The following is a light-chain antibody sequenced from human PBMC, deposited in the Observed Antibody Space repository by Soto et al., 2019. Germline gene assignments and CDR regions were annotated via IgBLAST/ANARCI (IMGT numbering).Light chain of an antibody. J-gene: IGKJ2*01. V-gene: IGKV3-20*01. CDR2: RAS. Sequence: EVVLTQSPGTLSLSPGDIATLSCRAIQSVRSSYLAWYQQKPGQATRLLIYRASNRDTGSPDRLSGSGSGTDFTLTISRLEPEDVAVYYCQQYGSSPYPVGQETNLEI. CDR1: QSVRSSY. CDR3: QQYGSSPYP.